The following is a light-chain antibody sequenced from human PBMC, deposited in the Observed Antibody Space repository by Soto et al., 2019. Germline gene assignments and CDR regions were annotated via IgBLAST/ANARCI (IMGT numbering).Light chain of an antibody. J-gene: IGKJ5*01. CDR3: QHYKNWPPIT. CDR2: HAT. V-gene: IGKV3-11*01. CDR1: QSVDRS. Sequence: EIILTQSPATLSLSPGERATLSCRASQSVDRSLGWYQEKPGQALRLLVYHATHRATGIPARFSGSGSGTDFTLNIDSVEADDFAVYYCQHYKNWPPITFGQGTRLDIK.